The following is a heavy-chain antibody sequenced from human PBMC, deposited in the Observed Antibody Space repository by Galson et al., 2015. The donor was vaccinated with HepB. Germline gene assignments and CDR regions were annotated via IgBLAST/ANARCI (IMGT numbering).Heavy chain of an antibody. V-gene: IGHV3-21*01. CDR2: ISSSSSYI. CDR1: GFTFSSYS. CDR3: ARDLNYYDSSGPGY. J-gene: IGHJ4*02. Sequence: SLRLSCAASGFTFSSYSMNWVRQAPGKGLEWVSSISSSSSYIYYADSVKGRFTISRDNAENSLYLQMNSLRAEDTAVYYCARDLNYYDSSGPGYWGQGTLVTVSS. D-gene: IGHD3-22*01.